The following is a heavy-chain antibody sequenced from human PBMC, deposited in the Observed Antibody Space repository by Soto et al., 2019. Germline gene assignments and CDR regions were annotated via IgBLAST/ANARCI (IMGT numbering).Heavy chain of an antibody. CDR2: ISYDGSNK. J-gene: IGHJ4*02. V-gene: IGHV3-30*18. CDR1: GFTFSSYG. D-gene: IGHD2-2*01. Sequence: GGSLRLSCAASGFTFSSYGMHWVRQAPGKGLEWVAVISYDGSNKYYADSVKGRFTISRDNSKNTLYLQMNSLRGEDTAMYYCAKARCSTANCYVPEYWGQGTRVTVSS. CDR3: AKARCSTANCYVPEY.